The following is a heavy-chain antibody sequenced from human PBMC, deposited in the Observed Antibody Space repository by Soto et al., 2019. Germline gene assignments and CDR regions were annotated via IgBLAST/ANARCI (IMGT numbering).Heavy chain of an antibody. CDR1: GGSISSSSYY. Sequence: PSETLSLTCTVSGGSISSSSYYWGWIRQPPGKGLEWIGSIYYSGSTYYNPSLKSRVTISVDTSKNQFSLKLSSVTAADTAVYYCARHSLVTYTLWYFDLWGRGTLVTVSS. J-gene: IGHJ2*01. CDR3: ARHSLVTYTLWYFDL. D-gene: IGHD2-21*02. V-gene: IGHV4-39*01. CDR2: IYYSGST.